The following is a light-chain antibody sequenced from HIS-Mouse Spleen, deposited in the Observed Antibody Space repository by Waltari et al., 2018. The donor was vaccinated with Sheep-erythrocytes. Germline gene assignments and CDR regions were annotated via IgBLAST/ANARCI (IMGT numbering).Light chain of an antibody. CDR1: SSDVGSYNL. Sequence: QSALTQPASVSGSPGQSITISCTGTSSDVGSYNLVSWYQQHPGKTPKLMIYEGSKRHSGVSYRFSGSKSGTTAALTISGLQAEDEADYYCCASAGGSTLVFGGGTKLTVL. CDR2: EGS. V-gene: IGLV2-23*01. CDR3: CASAGGSTLV. J-gene: IGLJ2*01.